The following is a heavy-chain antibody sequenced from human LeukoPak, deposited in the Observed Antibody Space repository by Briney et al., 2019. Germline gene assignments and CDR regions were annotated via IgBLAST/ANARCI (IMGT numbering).Heavy chain of an antibody. CDR3: ARSIAAAGPGSYYFDY. Sequence: SETLSLTCAVYGGSFSGYYWSWIPQPPGKGLEWIGEINHSGSTNYNPSLKSRVTISVDTSKNQFSLKLSSVTAADTAVYYCARSIAAAGPGSYYFDYWGQGTLVTVSS. D-gene: IGHD6-13*01. V-gene: IGHV4-34*01. CDR1: GGSFSGYY. J-gene: IGHJ4*02. CDR2: INHSGST.